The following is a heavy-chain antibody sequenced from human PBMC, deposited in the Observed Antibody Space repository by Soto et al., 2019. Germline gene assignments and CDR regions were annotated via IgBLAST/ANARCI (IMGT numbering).Heavy chain of an antibody. CDR3: ARYGMGGLDV. CDR2: IYYSGNT. D-gene: IGHD2-15*01. CDR1: GGAINSGGDY. V-gene: IGHV4-31*03. Sequence: QVQLQESGPGLVKPSQTLSLTCSVSGGAINSGGDYWSWIRQSPGRGLEWIGYIYYSGNTYYNPSLKSRVFISLDTSRNQFSLMLSSVTVADTAVYYCARYGMGGLDVWGQGTLVTVSS. J-gene: IGHJ3*01.